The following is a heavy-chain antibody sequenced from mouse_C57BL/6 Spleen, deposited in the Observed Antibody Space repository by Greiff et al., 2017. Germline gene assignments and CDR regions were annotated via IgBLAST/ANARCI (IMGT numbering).Heavy chain of an antibody. CDR2: ISSGSSTI. D-gene: IGHD2-4*01. Sequence: EVKLVESGGGLVKPGGSLKLSCAASGFTFSDYGMHWVRPAPEKGLEWVAYISSGSSTIYYADKVKGRFTISRDNAKNTLFLQMTSLRSEDTAMYYCARDIYYDYDEGFAYWGQGTLVTVSA. CDR1: GFTFSDYG. J-gene: IGHJ3*01. CDR3: ARDIYYDYDEGFAY. V-gene: IGHV5-17*01.